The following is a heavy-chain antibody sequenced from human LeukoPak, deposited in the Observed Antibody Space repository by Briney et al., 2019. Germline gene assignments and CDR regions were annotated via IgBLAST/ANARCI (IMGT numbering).Heavy chain of an antibody. CDR2: VGTSSTTI. CDR3: ARVIAIHTVTPFDH. V-gene: IGHV3-48*04. CDR1: GFTFSSHR. J-gene: IGHJ4*02. D-gene: IGHD4-11*01. Sequence: GGSLRLSCAASGFTFSSHRMHWVRQAPGQGLEWVAYVGTSSTTIQYADSVKGRFTISRDDAKNSLSLQMNSLRVEDTAVYYCARVIAIHTVTPFDHWGQGALVTVSS.